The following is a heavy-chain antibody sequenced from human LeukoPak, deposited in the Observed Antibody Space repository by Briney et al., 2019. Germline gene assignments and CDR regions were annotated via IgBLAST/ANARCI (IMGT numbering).Heavy chain of an antibody. Sequence: GESLKISCKGSGYSFTNYWIGWVRQMPGKGLEWMGIIYPGDSNTKYSPSFQGQVTISVDKSISTAFLQWNSLKASDTAMYYCARPGMSAVTRLDYWGRGTLVTVSS. CDR1: GYSFTNYW. V-gene: IGHV5-51*01. CDR2: IYPGDSNT. D-gene: IGHD4-17*01. CDR3: ARPGMSAVTRLDY. J-gene: IGHJ4*02.